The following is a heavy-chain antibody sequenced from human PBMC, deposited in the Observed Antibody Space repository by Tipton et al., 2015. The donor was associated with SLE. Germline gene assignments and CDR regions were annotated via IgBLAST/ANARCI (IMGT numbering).Heavy chain of an antibody. CDR2: ISSSGSTI. D-gene: IGHD3-22*01. Sequence: SLRLSCAASGFTFSDYYMSWIRQAPGKGLEWVSYISSSGSTIYYADSVKGRFTISRDNAKNSLYLQMNSLRAEDTAVYYCARENYYDSSGYVPGFWGQGTLVTVSS. CDR1: GFTFSDYY. J-gene: IGHJ4*02. V-gene: IGHV3-11*01. CDR3: ARENYYDSSGYVPGF.